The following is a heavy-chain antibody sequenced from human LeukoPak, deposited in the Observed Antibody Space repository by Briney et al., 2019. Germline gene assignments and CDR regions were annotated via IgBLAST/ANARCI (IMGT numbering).Heavy chain of an antibody. Sequence: PGGSLRLSCIASGFSFSGHWMHWARQLPGKGLVWVSRISPTGSTTSYADSVKGRFTISRDNSKSTLFLQMNSLRAEDTAVYFCTRDSALLGVAFDLWGQGTVVTVSS. CDR2: ISPTGSTT. CDR3: TRDSALLGVAFDL. D-gene: IGHD2-15*01. V-gene: IGHV3-74*01. CDR1: GFSFSGHW. J-gene: IGHJ3*01.